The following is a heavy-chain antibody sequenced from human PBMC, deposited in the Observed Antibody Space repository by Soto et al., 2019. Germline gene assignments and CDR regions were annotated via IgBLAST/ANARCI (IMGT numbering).Heavy chain of an antibody. J-gene: IGHJ4*02. CDR2: IYYSGST. Sequence: SETLSLTCTVSGGSISSGNYYWSWIRQPPGKGLEWLGYIYYSGSTYYNPSLKSRVIISIDTSKNQFSLELSSVTVADTAVYFCAREAPNMGLDCWGQGTPVTVSS. V-gene: IGHV4-30-4*01. D-gene: IGHD1-26*01. CDR1: GGSISSGNYY. CDR3: AREAPNMGLDC.